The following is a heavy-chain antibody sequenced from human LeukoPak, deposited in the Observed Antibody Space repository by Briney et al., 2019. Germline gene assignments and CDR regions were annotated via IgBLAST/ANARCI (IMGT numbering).Heavy chain of an antibody. CDR2: IRSKAYGATT. Sequence: GGSLRLSCTTSGFTFGDYAMSWVRQAPGKGLEWVGFIRSKAYGATTEYAASVKSRFTISRDDSKSIAYLQMNSLKTEDTAVYYCSRVLAETLAFDYWGQGTLITVSS. D-gene: IGHD3-3*02. V-gene: IGHV3-49*04. CDR1: GFTFGDYA. CDR3: SRVLAETLAFDY. J-gene: IGHJ4*02.